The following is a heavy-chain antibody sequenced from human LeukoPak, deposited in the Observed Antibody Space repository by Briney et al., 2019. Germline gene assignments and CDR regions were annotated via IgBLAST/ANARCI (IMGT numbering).Heavy chain of an antibody. V-gene: IGHV1-8*01. CDR3: ARSRFVRYYFDY. CDR2: MNPNSGNT. Sequence: ASVKVSCKASGYTFTSYDINWVRQATGQGLEWMGWMNPNSGNTGYAQKFQGRVTMTRNTSISTAYMELSSLRSEDTALYYCARSRFVRYYFDYWGQGTLVTVSS. D-gene: IGHD2-21*01. J-gene: IGHJ4*02. CDR1: GYTFTSYD.